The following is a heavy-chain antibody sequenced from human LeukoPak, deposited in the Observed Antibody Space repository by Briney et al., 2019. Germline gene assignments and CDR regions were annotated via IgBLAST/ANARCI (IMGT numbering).Heavy chain of an antibody. J-gene: IGHJ5*02. CDR2: IYTSGSA. CDR3: ARHGCNYVRGWFDP. Sequence: SETLSLTCTVSGGSISSYYWSWIRQPPGKGLEWIGYIYTSGSANYNPSLKSRVTVSVDTSKNQFSLKLSSVTAADTAVYYCARHGCNYVRGWFDPWGQGTLVTVSS. CDR1: GGSISSYY. V-gene: IGHV4-4*09. D-gene: IGHD4-11*01.